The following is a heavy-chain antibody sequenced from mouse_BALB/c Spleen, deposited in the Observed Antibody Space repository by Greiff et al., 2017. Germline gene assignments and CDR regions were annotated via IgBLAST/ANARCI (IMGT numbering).Heavy chain of an antibody. J-gene: IGHJ1*01. CDR2: ISSGGSYT. Sequence: EVKLVESGGDLVKPGGSLKLSCAASGFTFSSYGMSWVRQTPDKRLEWVATISSGGSYTYYPDSVKGRFTISRDNAKNTLYLQMSSLKSEDTAMYYCERQYGNYPYWYFDVWGAGTTVTVSS. V-gene: IGHV5-6*01. D-gene: IGHD2-1*01. CDR1: GFTFSSYG. CDR3: ERQYGNYPYWYFDV.